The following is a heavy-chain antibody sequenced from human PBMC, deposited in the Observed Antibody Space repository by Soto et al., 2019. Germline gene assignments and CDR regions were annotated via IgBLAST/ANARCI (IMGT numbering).Heavy chain of an antibody. CDR2: INPNSGAT. Sequence: EASVKVSCKASGYTLTRYCIHWVRQAPGQGLEWMGIINPNSGATSYAQKFQDRVTMTRDTSTSTVYMELSSLRSEDTAVYYCARDIVVAPSARGWFDPWGQGTLVTVSS. CDR1: GYTLTRYC. V-gene: IGHV1-46*01. CDR3: ARDIVVAPSARGWFDP. J-gene: IGHJ5*02. D-gene: IGHD2-2*01.